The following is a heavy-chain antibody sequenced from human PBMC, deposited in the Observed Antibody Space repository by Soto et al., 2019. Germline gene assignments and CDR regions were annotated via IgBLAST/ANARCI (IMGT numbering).Heavy chain of an antibody. Sequence: GASVKVSCKASGYTFTSYAMHWVRQAPGQRLEWMGWINAGNGNTKYSQKFQGRVTITRDTSASTAYMELSSLRSEDTAVYYCARDFRISSSWYPAYYYYGMDVWGQGTTVTVSS. V-gene: IGHV1-3*01. J-gene: IGHJ6*02. CDR1: GYTFTSYA. CDR2: INAGNGNT. D-gene: IGHD6-13*01. CDR3: ARDFRISSSWYPAYYYYGMDV.